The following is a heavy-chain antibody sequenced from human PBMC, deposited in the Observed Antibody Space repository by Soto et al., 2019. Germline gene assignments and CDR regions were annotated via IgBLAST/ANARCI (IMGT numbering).Heavy chain of an antibody. V-gene: IGHV5-10-1*01. D-gene: IGHD3-16*01. CDR2: IDPSDSYT. CDR3: ARHDAILGDWFEP. J-gene: IGHJ5*02. Sequence: PGEALKISCKGSGYSFTSDWVSWVRQMPGKVLEWMGRIDPSDSYTNYSPSFQGHVTISADKSLSTAYLQWRSLKASDTAMYYCARHDAILGDWFEPWGQGTLVTVYS. CDR1: GYSFTSDW.